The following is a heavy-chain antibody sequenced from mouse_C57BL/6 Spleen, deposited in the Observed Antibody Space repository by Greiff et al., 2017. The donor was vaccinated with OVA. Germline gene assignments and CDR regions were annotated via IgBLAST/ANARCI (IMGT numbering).Heavy chain of an antibody. Sequence: VQLQQSGAELARPGASVKLSCKASGYTFTSYGIGWVKQSTGQGLEWIGEIYPRSGSTYYNEKFKGKATLTADKSSSTAYMELRSLTSEDSAVEFCARSGSSYVYFEVWGTGTTVTVAS. J-gene: IGHJ1*03. D-gene: IGHD1-1*01. CDR2: IYPRSGST. CDR3: ARSGSSYVYFEV. V-gene: IGHV1-81*01. CDR1: GYTFTSYG.